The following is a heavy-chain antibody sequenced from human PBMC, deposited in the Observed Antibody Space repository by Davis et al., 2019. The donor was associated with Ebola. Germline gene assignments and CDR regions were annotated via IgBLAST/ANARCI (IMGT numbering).Heavy chain of an antibody. Sequence: MPSETLSLTCAVSGGSISSGGYSWSWIRQPPGKGLEWIGYIYHSGSTYYNPSLKSRVTLSVDTSENHFSLKLNSVTAADTAVYYCARVAWGSYPEYWGQGTLVTVSS. CDR3: ARVAWGSYPEY. CDR1: GGSISSGGYS. V-gene: IGHV4-30-2*01. CDR2: IYHSGST. J-gene: IGHJ4*02. D-gene: IGHD3-16*01.